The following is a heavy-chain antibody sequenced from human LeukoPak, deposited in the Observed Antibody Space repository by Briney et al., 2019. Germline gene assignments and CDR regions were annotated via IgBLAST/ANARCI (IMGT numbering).Heavy chain of an antibody. J-gene: IGHJ2*01. CDR2: ISSSGSSI. CDR1: GFTFSSYE. Sequence: GGSLRLSCAASGFTFSSYEMNWVRQAPGKGLEWVSYISSSGSSIYSADSVKGRFTISRDNAKNSLYLQMTSLRADDTAVYFCVRDLVRGVHPVFYFDLWGRGTLVTVSS. V-gene: IGHV3-48*03. D-gene: IGHD3-10*01. CDR3: VRDLVRGVHPVFYFDL.